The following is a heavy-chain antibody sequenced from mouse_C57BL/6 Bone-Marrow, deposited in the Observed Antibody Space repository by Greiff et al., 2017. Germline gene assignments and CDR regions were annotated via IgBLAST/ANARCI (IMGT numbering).Heavy chain of an antibody. V-gene: IGHV5-6*01. CDR1: GFTFSSYG. D-gene: IGHD1-1*01. CDR3: GRPDYYGSSYLDY. Sequence: EVKLLESGGDLVKPGGSLKLSCAASGFTFSSYGMSWVRQTPDKRLEWVATISRCGSYTYYPDSVKGRFTFSRDNANNTLYLQLSRLKSEDTAMDYCGRPDYYGSSYLDYLGQGTTLTVSS. J-gene: IGHJ2*01. CDR2: ISRCGSYT.